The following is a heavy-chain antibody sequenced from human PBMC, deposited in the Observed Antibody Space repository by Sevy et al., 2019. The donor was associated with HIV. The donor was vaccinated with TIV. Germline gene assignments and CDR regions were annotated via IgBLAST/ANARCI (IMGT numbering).Heavy chain of an antibody. CDR3: TRRYYYDSSGYYQRDY. J-gene: IGHJ4*02. CDR1: GFTFGDYA. D-gene: IGHD3-22*01. Sequence: GGSLRLSCTASGFTFGDYAMSWFRQAPGKGLEWVGFIRSKAYGGTTEYAASAKGRFTISRDDSKSIAYLQMNSLKTEDTAVYYCTRRYYYDSSGYYQRDYWGQGTLVTVSS. CDR2: IRSKAYGGTT. V-gene: IGHV3-49*03.